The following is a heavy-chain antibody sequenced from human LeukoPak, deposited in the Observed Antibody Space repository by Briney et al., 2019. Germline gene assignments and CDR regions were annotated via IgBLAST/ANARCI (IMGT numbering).Heavy chain of an antibody. Sequence: PGGSLRLSCAASGFTFSSYAMSWVRHAPGKGLEWVSAISGSGGSTYYADSVKGRFTISRDNSKNTLYLQMNSLRAEDTAVYYCAKEGDSSGYLPYYFDYWGQGTLVTVSS. CDR3: AKEGDSSGYLPYYFDY. CDR2: ISGSGGST. CDR1: GFTFSSYA. J-gene: IGHJ4*02. D-gene: IGHD3-22*01. V-gene: IGHV3-23*01.